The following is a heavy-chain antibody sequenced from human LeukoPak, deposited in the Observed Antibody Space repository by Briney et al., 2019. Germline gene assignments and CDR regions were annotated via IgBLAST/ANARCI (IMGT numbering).Heavy chain of an antibody. Sequence: GGSLRLSCAASGFTFSNAWMSWVRQAPGKGLEWVGHIKSKTDGGTTDYAAPVKGRFTISRDDSKSTLYLQMNSLKTDDTAVYYCTTWERVNWGQGRAVTLSS. D-gene: IGHD1-26*01. V-gene: IGHV3-15*01. CDR2: IKSKTDGGTT. J-gene: IGHJ3*01. CDR1: GFTFSNAW. CDR3: TTWERVN.